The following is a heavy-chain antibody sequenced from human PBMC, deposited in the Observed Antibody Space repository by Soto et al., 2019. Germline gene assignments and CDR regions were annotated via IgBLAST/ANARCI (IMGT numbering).Heavy chain of an antibody. CDR1: VYTFTCYY. CDR2: INPSGST. Sequence: ASEKVSCKASVYTFTCYYLHWVRHAPGQGLEWMGIINPSGSTTYAQKFQGRVTMTRDTSTSTVYMELSSLRSDDTAVYYCARVYCSSGSCYGIDYWG. CDR3: ARVYCSSGSCYGIDY. J-gene: IGHJ4*01. V-gene: IGHV1-46*01. D-gene: IGHD2-15*01.